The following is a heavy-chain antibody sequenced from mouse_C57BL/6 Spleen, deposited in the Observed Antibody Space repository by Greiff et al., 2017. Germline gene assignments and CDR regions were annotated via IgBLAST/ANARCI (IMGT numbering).Heavy chain of an antibody. V-gene: IGHV1-81*01. CDR1: GYTFTSYG. D-gene: IGHD2-10*02. CDR3: ARRGYGNPYAMDY. J-gene: IGHJ4*01. CDR2: IYPRSGNT. Sequence: QVQLQPSGAELARPGASVKLSCKASGYTFTSYGISWVKQRTGQGLEWIGEIYPRSGNTYYNEKFKGKATLTADKSSSTAYMELRSLTSEDSAVYFCARRGYGNPYAMDYWGQGTSVTVSS.